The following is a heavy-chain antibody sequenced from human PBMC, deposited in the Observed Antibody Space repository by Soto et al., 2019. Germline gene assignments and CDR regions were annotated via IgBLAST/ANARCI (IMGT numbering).Heavy chain of an antibody. CDR1: GGSISSYY. Sequence: ETLSLTCPVSGGSISSYYWSWIRQPPGKGLEWIGYIYHSGSTNYNPSLKSRVTISVDTSRNQFSLSLISVTPADTAVYYCARESPRRAGSGLKSTYSDMDGWGKGTTVTVYS. CDR3: ARESPRRAGSGLKSTYSDMDG. J-gene: IGHJ6*04. D-gene: IGHD6-19*01. CDR2: IYHSGST. V-gene: IGHV4-59*01.